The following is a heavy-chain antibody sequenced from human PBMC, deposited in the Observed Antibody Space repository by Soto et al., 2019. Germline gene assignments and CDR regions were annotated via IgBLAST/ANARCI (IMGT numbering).Heavy chain of an antibody. J-gene: IGHJ4*02. CDR2: IYYSGST. CDR3: ARVHSSGYYPFDY. D-gene: IGHD3-22*01. V-gene: IGHV4-30-4*01. CDR1: GGSISSGDYY. Sequence: PSETLSLTCTVSGGSISSGDYYWSWIRQPPGKGLEWIGYIYYSGSTYYNPSLKSRVTISVDTSKNQFSLKLSSVTAADTAVYYCARVHSSGYYPFDYWGQGTLVTVSS.